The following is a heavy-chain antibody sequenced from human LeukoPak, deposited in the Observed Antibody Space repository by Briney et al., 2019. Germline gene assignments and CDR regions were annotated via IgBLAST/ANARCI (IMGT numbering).Heavy chain of an antibody. CDR3: ARLSHYYGSGSYLSNWFDP. CDR2: IYYSGST. D-gene: IGHD3-10*01. CDR1: GGSISSSSYY. J-gene: IGHJ5*02. V-gene: IGHV4-39*01. Sequence: PSETLSLTCTVSGGSISSSSYYWGWIRQPPGKGLEWIGSIYYSGSTYYNPSLKSRVTISVDTSKNQISLKLSSVTAADTAVYYCARLSHYYGSGSYLSNWFDPWGQGTLVTVSS.